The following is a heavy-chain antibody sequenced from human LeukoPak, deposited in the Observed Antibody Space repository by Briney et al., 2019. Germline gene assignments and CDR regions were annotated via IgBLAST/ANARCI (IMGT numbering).Heavy chain of an antibody. CDR2: IYYSGST. D-gene: IGHD6-13*01. CDR3: ARSYSSSWYGMDV. V-gene: IGHV4-59*01. Sequence: SETLSLTCTVSGGSISSYYWRWIRQPPGKGLEWIGYIYYSGSTNYNPSLKSRVTISVDTSKNQFSLKLSSVTAADTAVYYCARSYSSSWYGMDVWGQGTTVTVSS. J-gene: IGHJ6*02. CDR1: GGSISSYY.